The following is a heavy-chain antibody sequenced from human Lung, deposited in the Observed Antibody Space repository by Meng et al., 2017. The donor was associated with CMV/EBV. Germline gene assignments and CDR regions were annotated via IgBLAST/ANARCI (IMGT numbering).Heavy chain of an antibody. CDR3: ARGKQDAWELLAY. Sequence: RLPGSGPALVNPSGTLSLICGVSGVSISSNSRGTWVRQPPGKGLEWIGDIDDSGSTNYNPSLNSRISISLDKSKNHFSLKVNSVTAADTAVYYCARGKQDAWELLAYWGQGALVTVSS. CDR2: IDDSGST. D-gene: IGHD1-26*01. V-gene: IGHV4-4*02. CDR1: GVSISSNSR. J-gene: IGHJ4*02.